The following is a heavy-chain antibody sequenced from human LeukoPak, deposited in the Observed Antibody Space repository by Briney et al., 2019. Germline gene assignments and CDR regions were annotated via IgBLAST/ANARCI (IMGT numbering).Heavy chain of an antibody. CDR1: GGSISSYY. Sequence: SETLSLTCTVSGGSISSYYWSWIRQPAGKGLEWIGRIYISGSTDYNPSLKSRVTISVDTSKNQFSLKLSSVTAADTAVYYCARDGGYYYGSGSYSPFDYWGQGTLVTVSS. J-gene: IGHJ4*02. CDR2: IYISGST. V-gene: IGHV4-4*07. D-gene: IGHD3-10*01. CDR3: ARDGGYYYGSGSYSPFDY.